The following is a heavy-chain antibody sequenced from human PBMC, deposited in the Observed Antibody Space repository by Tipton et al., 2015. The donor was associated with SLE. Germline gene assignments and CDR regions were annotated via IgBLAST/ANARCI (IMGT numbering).Heavy chain of an antibody. J-gene: IGHJ4*02. D-gene: IGHD3-22*01. CDR2: ISSSSSTI. CDR3: ARDRYYDSSGTRDY. CDR1: GFTFSSYS. Sequence: GSLRLSCAASGFTFSSYSMNWVRQAPGKGLEWVSYISSSSSTIYYADSVKGRFTISRDNAKNSLYLQMNSLRAEDTAVYYCARDRYYDSSGTRDYWGQGTLVTVSS. V-gene: IGHV3-48*01.